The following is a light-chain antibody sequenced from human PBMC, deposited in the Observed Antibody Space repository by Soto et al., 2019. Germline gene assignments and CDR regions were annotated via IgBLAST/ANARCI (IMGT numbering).Light chain of an antibody. J-gene: IGKJ2*01. CDR2: GAS. CDR1: QSVSSSY. CDR3: QQYGRSPPYT. Sequence: ESVLTQSPGTLYLSPGERATLSCRASQSVSSSYLAWYQQKPDQAPRLLIYGASSRATGIQDGFSGSGAGTDFTLTISRQEPEDFAVYYCQQYGRSPPYTFGQGTKLEIK. V-gene: IGKV3-20*01.